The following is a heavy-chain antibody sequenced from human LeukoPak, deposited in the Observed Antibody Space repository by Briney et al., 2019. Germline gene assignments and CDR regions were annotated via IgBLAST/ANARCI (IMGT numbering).Heavy chain of an antibody. J-gene: IGHJ5*02. D-gene: IGHD2-2*02. CDR1: GGTFNSYA. CDR3: ARDRPGRYCSTISCYSASPSDP. CDR2: IIPVFGTA. V-gene: IGHV1-69*01. Sequence: ASVKVSCKASGGTFNSYAISWVRQAPGQGLEWMGGIIPVFGTAIYAQKFQGRVTITADESTSTAYMELRSLRSEDTAVYFCARDRPGRYCSTISCYSASPSDPWGQPTLVTVSS.